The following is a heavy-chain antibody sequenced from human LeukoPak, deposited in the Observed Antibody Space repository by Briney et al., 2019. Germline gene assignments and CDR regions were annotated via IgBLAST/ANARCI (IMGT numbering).Heavy chain of an antibody. V-gene: IGHV1-69*05. J-gene: IGHJ5*02. CDR1: GGTFSSYA. Sequence: ASVKVSCKASGGTFSSYAISWVRQAPGQGLEWMGGIIPIFGTANYAQKFQGRVTITTDESTSTAYMELSSLRSEDTAVYYCARDGRTVRAVRGVIGSWFDPWGQGTLVTVSS. CDR2: IIPIFGTA. D-gene: IGHD3-10*01. CDR3: ARDGRTVRAVRGVIGSWFDP.